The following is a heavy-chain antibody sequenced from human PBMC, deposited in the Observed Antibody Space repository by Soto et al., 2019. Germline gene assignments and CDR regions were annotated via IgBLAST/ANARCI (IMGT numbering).Heavy chain of an antibody. CDR2: IIPIFGTA. Sequence: QVQLVQSGAEVKKPGSSVKVSCKASGGTFSSYAISWVRQAPGQGLEWMGGIIPIFGTANYAQKFQGRVTITADESTSTANREMSSLRSEDTAGYYCAREGYGGNPYDYWGQGTLVTVSS. CDR3: AREGYGGNPYDY. V-gene: IGHV1-69*01. CDR1: GGTFSSYA. J-gene: IGHJ4*02. D-gene: IGHD4-17*01.